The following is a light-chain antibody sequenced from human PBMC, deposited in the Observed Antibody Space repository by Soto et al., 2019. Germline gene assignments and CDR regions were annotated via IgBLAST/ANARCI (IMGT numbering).Light chain of an antibody. CDR3: SSYTSSSTLVV. CDR1: SSDVGGYNY. J-gene: IGLJ2*01. CDR2: DVS. V-gene: IGLV2-14*01. Sequence: QSALTQPASVSGSPGQSITISCTGTSSDVGGYNYVSWYQQHPGKAPKLMIYDVSNRPSGVSNRFSGSKSGNTASLTIPGPQAEDEADYYCSSYTSSSTLVVFGGGTKLTVL.